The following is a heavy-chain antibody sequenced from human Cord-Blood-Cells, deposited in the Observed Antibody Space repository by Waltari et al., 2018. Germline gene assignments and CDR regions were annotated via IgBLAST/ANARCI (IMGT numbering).Heavy chain of an antibody. J-gene: IGHJ4*02. D-gene: IGHD3-22*01. CDR1: GYSFPTYW. CDR3: ARRYYYDSSGYYFDY. CDR2: IYPGDSDT. Sequence: DVQLVQSGAAVKKPGESLTISCTGSGYSFPTYWIVRVRPLPGKGREWMGIIYPGDSDTRYSPSFQGQVTISADKSISTAYLQWSSLKASDTAMYYCARRYYYDSSGYYFDYWGQGTLVTVSS. V-gene: IGHV5-51*01.